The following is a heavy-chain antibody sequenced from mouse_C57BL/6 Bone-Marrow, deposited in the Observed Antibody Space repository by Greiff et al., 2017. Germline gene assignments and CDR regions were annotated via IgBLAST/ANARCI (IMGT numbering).Heavy chain of an antibody. V-gene: IGHV14-3*01. CDR3: ARMGYSKGGNY. Sequence: EVQLQQSVAELVRPGASVKLSCTASGFNIKNTYMPWVKQRPEQGLEWIGRIDPANGNTKYAPQFQGKATITADTSSNTAYLQISSLTSEDTAIYYCARMGYSKGGNYWGQGTTLTVSS. J-gene: IGHJ2*01. CDR2: IDPANGNT. D-gene: IGHD2-5*01. CDR1: GFNIKNTY.